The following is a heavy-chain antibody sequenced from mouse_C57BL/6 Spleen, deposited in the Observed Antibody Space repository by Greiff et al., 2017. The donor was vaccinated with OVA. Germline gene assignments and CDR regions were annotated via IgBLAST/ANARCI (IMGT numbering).Heavy chain of an antibody. CDR3: ARNGYYGNYWFAY. CDR1: GFSLTSYG. D-gene: IGHD2-1*01. CDR2: IWRGGST. V-gene: IGHV2-2*01. Sequence: VKLVESGPGLVQPSQSLSITCTVSGFSLTSYGVHWVRQSPGKGLEWLGVIWRGGSTDYNAAFISRLSISKDNSKSQVFFKMNSLQADDTAIYYCARNGYYGNYWFAYWGQGTLVTVSA. J-gene: IGHJ3*01.